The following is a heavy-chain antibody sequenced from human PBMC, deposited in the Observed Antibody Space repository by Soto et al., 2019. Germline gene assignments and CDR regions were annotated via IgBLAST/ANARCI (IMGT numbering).Heavy chain of an antibody. Sequence: PSETLSLTCTVSGGSISSGGYYWSWIRQHPGKGLEWIGYIYYSGSTYYNPSLKSRVTISVDTSKNQFSLKLSSVTAADTAVYYCATAYYDILTGYSNRVFDPWGQGTLVTVSS. V-gene: IGHV4-31*03. CDR3: ATAYYDILTGYSNRVFDP. CDR1: GGSISSGGYY. J-gene: IGHJ5*02. CDR2: IYYSGST. D-gene: IGHD3-9*01.